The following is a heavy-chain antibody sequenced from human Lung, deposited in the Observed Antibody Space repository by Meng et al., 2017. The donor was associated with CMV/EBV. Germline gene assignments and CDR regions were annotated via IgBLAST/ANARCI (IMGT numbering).Heavy chain of an antibody. CDR3: AKDLGRDAYYDFWSGPPPPGFDY. CDR1: GFTFSSYG. CDR2: IRYDGSNK. V-gene: IGHV3-30*02. Sequence: SXXASGFTFSSYGMHWVRQAPGKGLEWVAFIRYDGSNKYYADSVKGRFTISRDNSKNTLYLQMNSLRAEDTAVYYCAKDLGRDAYYDFWSGPPPPGFDYWGQGXLVTVSS. D-gene: IGHD3-3*01. J-gene: IGHJ4*02.